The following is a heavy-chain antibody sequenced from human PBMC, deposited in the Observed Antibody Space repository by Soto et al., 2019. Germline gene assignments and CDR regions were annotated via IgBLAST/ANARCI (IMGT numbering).Heavy chain of an antibody. CDR3: ARGSFSGLYYYYYGMDV. V-gene: IGHV4-4*07. Sequence: PSKTLSLTCTVSGGSISSYYWSWIRQPAGKGLEWIGRIYTSGSTNYNPSLKSRVTMPVDTSKNQFSLKLSSVTAADTAVYYCARGSFSGLYYYYYGMDVWGQGTTVTVS. D-gene: IGHD2-15*01. J-gene: IGHJ6*02. CDR2: IYTSGST. CDR1: GGSISSYY.